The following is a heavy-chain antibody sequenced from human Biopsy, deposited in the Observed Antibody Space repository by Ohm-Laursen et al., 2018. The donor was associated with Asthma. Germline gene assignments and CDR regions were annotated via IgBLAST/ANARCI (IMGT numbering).Heavy chain of an antibody. D-gene: IGHD3-22*01. V-gene: IGHV4-39*01. CDR2: IYYSGTT. Sequence: SETLSLTCTVSGGSMSSSSYYWGWIRQPPGKGLEWIGSIYYSGTTYYNPSLESRVTVSADTSKNQFSLKLTSVTAADAAVYYCVRHQYSSSWSTFDYWGQGALVTVSS. CDR3: VRHQYSSSWSTFDY. CDR1: GGSMSSSSYY. J-gene: IGHJ4*02.